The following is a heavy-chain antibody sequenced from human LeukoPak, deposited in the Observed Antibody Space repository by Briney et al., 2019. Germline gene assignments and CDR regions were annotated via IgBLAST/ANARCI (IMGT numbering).Heavy chain of an antibody. Sequence: GGSLRLSCAASGLTFSKYWMTWVRQAPGKGLEWVANIKEDGSEKYYVDSVKGRFTISRDNAKNSLYLQMNSLRAEDMALYYCAKGWSSGWYVSAILDYWGQGTLVTVSS. J-gene: IGHJ4*02. CDR2: IKEDGSEK. CDR3: AKGWSSGWYVSAILDY. D-gene: IGHD6-19*01. CDR1: GLTFSKYW. V-gene: IGHV3-7*03.